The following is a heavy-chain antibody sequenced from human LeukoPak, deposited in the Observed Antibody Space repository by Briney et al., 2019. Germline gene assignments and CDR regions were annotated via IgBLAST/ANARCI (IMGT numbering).Heavy chain of an antibody. J-gene: IGHJ4*02. V-gene: IGHV3-74*01. D-gene: IGHD1-26*01. CDR2: ITDDATT. Sequence: PGGSLRLSCAASGFTFSSAWMHWVRQAPATGLVWASRITDDATTTYADSVRGRFTISRDNAKNILYLQMNSLRAEDTAVYYCVRDRVGPDYWGQGTLVTVSS. CDR3: VRDRVGPDY. CDR1: GFTFSSAW.